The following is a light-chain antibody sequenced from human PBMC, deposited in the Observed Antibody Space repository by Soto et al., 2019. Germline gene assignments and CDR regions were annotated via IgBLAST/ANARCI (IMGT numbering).Light chain of an antibody. CDR2: DAS. J-gene: IGKJ3*01. CDR1: QDISNY. Sequence: DIQMTQSPSSLSASVGDRVTITCQASQDISNYLNWYQQKPVKAPKLLIYDASNLETGVPSRFSGSGSGTDFTVTISSLQPEDIATYYCQQYDNLPLTFGPGTKVDIK. V-gene: IGKV1-33*01. CDR3: QQYDNLPLT.